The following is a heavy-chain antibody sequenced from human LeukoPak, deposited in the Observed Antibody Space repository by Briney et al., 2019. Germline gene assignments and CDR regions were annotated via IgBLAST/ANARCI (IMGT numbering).Heavy chain of an antibody. CDR1: GFTFNTNG. CDR2: IRYDGNNK. J-gene: IGHJ6*03. V-gene: IGHV3-30*02. CDR3: AKDGWGQNYFDSSSYYYMDV. D-gene: IGHD3-22*01. Sequence: GGSLRLSCAASGFTFNTNGMHWVRQAPGKGLEWVAFIRYDGNNKYYTHFVKGRFTISRDNSKNTLYLQMNSLRAEDTAVYFCAKDGWGQNYFDSSSYYYMDVWGKGTTVTISS.